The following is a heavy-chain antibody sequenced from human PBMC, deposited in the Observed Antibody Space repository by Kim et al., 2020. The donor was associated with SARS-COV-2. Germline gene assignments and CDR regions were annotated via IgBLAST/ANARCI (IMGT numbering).Heavy chain of an antibody. V-gene: IGHV3-21*01. CDR3: ARDGPYDSSGYSNDY. Sequence: GGSLRLSCAASGFTFSSYSMNWVRQAPGKGLEWVSSISSSSSYIYYADSVKGRFTISRDNAKNSLYLQMNSLRAEDTAVYYCARDGPYDSSGYSNDYWGQGTLVTVSS. D-gene: IGHD3-22*01. J-gene: IGHJ4*02. CDR1: GFTFSSYS. CDR2: ISSSSSYI.